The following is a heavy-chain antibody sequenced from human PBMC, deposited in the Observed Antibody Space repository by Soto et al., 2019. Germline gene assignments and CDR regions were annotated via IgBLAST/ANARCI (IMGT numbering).Heavy chain of an antibody. CDR1: GFTLSSYA. CDR3: ARFSIILYGMDV. CDR2: ISYDGSNK. V-gene: IGHV3-30-3*01. Sequence: GGSLRLSCAASGFTLSSYAMHWVRQAPGKGLEWVAVISYDGSNKHYADSVKGRFTISRDNSKNTLYLQMNSLRAEDTAVYYCARFSIILYGMDVWGQGTTVTVSS. J-gene: IGHJ6*02.